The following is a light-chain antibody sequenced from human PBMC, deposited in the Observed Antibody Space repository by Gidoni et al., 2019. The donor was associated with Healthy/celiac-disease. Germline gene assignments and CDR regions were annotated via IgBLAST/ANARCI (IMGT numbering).Light chain of an antibody. Sequence: VMPQSPLFLLFIPGEPASISCRSSHILLHSNGNDYLDWYLQKPGQSPQLLIYLGSNRASGAHRRCGGSGAGADFPLIISMVAADEVGYYYWIQARQTPITFGQGTKVDIK. CDR1: HILLHSNGNDY. J-gene: IGKJ5*01. CDR2: LGS. V-gene: IGKV2-28*01. CDR3: IQARQTPIT.